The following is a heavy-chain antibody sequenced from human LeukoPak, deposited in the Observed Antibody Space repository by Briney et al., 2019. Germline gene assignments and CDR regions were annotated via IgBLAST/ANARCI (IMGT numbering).Heavy chain of an antibody. V-gene: IGHV3-30*04. J-gene: IGHJ6*03. Sequence: GGSLRLSCAASGFTFSSYAMHWVRQAPGKGLEWVAVISYDGSNKYYADSVKGRFTISRDNSKNTLYLQMNSLRAEDTAVYYCARGISGWYHYYYYYMDVWGKGTTVTVSS. CDR2: ISYDGSNK. CDR1: GFTFSSYA. D-gene: IGHD6-19*01. CDR3: ARGISGWYHYYYYYMDV.